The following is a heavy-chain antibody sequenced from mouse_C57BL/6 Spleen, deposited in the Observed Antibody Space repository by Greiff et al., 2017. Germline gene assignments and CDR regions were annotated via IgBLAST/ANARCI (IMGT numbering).Heavy chain of an antibody. J-gene: IGHJ2*01. Sequence: EVQLVESGGVLVKPGGSLKLSCAASGFTFSSYAMSWVRQTPEKRLEWVATISDGGSYTYYPDNVKGRFTISRDNAKNNLYLQMSHLKSEDTAMYYCARGNWDNYCDYWGQGTTLTVSS. D-gene: IGHD4-1*01. CDR3: ARGNWDNYCDY. CDR2: ISDGGSYT. V-gene: IGHV5-4*01. CDR1: GFTFSSYA.